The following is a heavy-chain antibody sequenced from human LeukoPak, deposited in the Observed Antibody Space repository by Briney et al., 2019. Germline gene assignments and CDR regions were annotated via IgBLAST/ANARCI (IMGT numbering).Heavy chain of an antibody. CDR1: GFTFSSYG. J-gene: IGHJ1*01. Sequence: GGSLRLSCAASGFTFSSYGMHWVRQAPGKGLEWVAVIAYDGSNKYYADSVKGRFTISRDNTKNRLYLQMNCLRGEDTAVYYCAKATYYYDSSNIQHWGQGTLVTVSS. CDR2: IAYDGSNK. CDR3: AKATYYYDSSNIQH. V-gene: IGHV3-30*13. D-gene: IGHD3-22*01.